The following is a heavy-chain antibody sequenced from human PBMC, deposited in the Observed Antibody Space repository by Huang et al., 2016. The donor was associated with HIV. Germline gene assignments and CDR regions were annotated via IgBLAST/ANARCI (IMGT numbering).Heavy chain of an antibody. D-gene: IGHD3-10*01. CDR2: ITHSRST. J-gene: IGHJ4*02. V-gene: IGHV4-34*01. CDR1: GGSFSGYY. CDR3: ARAPHYGSGSYYY. Sequence: QVQLHQWGAGLLKPSETLSLTCAVYGGSFSGYYWSWIRQPPGKGLEWIGEITHSRSTNYSPSLKSRVTISEETSKNQFSLKLSSVTAADTAVYYCARAPHYGSGSYYYWGQGTLVTVSS.